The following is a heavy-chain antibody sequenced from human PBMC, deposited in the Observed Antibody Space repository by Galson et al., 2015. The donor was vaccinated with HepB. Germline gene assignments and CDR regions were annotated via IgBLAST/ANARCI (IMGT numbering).Heavy chain of an antibody. V-gene: IGHV6-1*01. CDR1: GDSVSSNSAA. CDR3: ARVGGIAVAGYYYYGMDV. Sequence: CAISGDSVSSNSAAWNWIRQSPSRGLEWLGRTYYRSKWYNDYAVSVKSRITINPDTSKNQFSLQLNSVTPEDTAVYYCARVGGIAVAGYYYYGMDVWGQGTTVTVSS. CDR2: TYYRSKWYN. D-gene: IGHD6-19*01. J-gene: IGHJ6*02.